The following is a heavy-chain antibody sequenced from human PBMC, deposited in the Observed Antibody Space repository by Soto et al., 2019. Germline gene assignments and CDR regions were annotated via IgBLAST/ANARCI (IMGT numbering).Heavy chain of an antibody. Sequence: PSETLSLTCTVSGGSVSSGSYYWSWIRQPPGKGLEWIGYIYYSGSTNYNPSLKSRVTISVDTSKNQFSLKLSSVTAADTAVYYCARDRDLTMVRDHYYYYGMDVWGQGTTVTVSS. D-gene: IGHD3-10*01. CDR3: ARDRDLTMVRDHYYYYGMDV. CDR2: IYYSGST. J-gene: IGHJ6*02. CDR1: GGSVSSGSYY. V-gene: IGHV4-61*01.